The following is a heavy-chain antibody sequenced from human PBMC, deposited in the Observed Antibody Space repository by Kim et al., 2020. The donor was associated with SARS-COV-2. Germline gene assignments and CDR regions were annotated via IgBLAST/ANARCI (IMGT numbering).Heavy chain of an antibody. CDR1: GFTFSSYA. J-gene: IGHJ4*02. D-gene: IGHD3-9*01. CDR3: ARDLGHLLRYFDWSTKRNPDY. Sequence: GGSLRLSCAASGFTFSSYAMHWVRQAPGKGLEWVAVISYDGSNKYYADSVKGRFTISRDNSKNTLYLQMNSLRAEDTAVYYCARDLGHLLRYFDWSTKRNPDYLGQGTLVTVSS. V-gene: IGHV3-30*04. CDR2: ISYDGSNK.